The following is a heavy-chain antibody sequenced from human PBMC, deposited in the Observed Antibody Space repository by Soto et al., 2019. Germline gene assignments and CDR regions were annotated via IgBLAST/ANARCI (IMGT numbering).Heavy chain of an antibody. J-gene: IGHJ3*02. CDR2: ISGSRSKK. Sequence: GGSLRLSCAASGFRFSSYWMSWVRQAPGKGPEWVANISGSRSKKHYADSVKGRFTISRDNAKNPLYLQMNSLRAEDTAVYYCARVKEGYCSGGSCIDAFDIWGQGTMVTVSS. V-gene: IGHV3-7*02. D-gene: IGHD2-15*01. CDR1: GFRFSSYW. CDR3: ARVKEGYCSGGSCIDAFDI.